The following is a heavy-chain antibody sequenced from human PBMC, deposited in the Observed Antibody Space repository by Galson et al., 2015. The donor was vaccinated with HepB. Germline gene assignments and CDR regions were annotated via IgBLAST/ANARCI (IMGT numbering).Heavy chain of an antibody. Sequence: LRLSCAASGFTFSRHAFHWVRQAPGKGLEWVALISHDEKNKYYADSVRGRFSISRDNSRDTVYLQMNSLRAEDTAVYYCARGRGYDKSFDYWGQGTLVTVSS. CDR1: GFTFSRHA. CDR2: ISHDEKNK. J-gene: IGHJ4*02. CDR3: ARGRGYDKSFDY. D-gene: IGHD5-12*01. V-gene: IGHV3-30*04.